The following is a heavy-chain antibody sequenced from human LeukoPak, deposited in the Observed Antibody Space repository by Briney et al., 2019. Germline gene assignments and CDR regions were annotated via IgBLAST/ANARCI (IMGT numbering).Heavy chain of an antibody. J-gene: IGHJ4*02. CDR3: ARAAGHYFDY. V-gene: IGHV3-21*05. Sequence: GGSLRLSCVASGFTFKSYSMNWVRQAPGKGLEWVSFITSTSSDLFYSDSVKGRFTVSRDNARNSLYLQMNSLTAEDTAVYYYARAAGHYFDYWGQGSLVTVSS. CDR1: GFTFKSYS. D-gene: IGHD3-10*01. CDR2: ITSTSSDL.